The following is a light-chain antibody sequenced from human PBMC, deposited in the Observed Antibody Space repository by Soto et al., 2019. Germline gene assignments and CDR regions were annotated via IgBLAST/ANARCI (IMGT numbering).Light chain of an antibody. CDR3: QQYGSSGT. V-gene: IGKV3-20*01. J-gene: IGKJ1*01. CDR2: GAS. CDR1: QSITSNY. Sequence: EIVLTQSPGTLSLSPGERATLSCRVSQSITSNYLSWSQQKPVQATRLLIYGASNRATGIPDRFSSSGSGTDFTLTISRLEHEDFAVYYCQQYGSSGTFGQGTKVDIK.